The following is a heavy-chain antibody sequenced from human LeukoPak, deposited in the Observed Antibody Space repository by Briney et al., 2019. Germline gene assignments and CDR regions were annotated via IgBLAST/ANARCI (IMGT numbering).Heavy chain of an antibody. J-gene: IGHJ4*02. CDR2: IYYSGST. D-gene: IGHD6-19*01. CDR1: GGSFSNYY. CDR3: ARDGRAGSLFAY. Sequence: SETLSLTCTVSGGSFSNYYWSWIRQPPGKGLEWIGYIYYSGSTNYNPSLKSRVTISIDTSKNQFSLKLSSVTAADTAIYYCARDGRAGSLFAYWGQGTLVTVSS. V-gene: IGHV4-59*01.